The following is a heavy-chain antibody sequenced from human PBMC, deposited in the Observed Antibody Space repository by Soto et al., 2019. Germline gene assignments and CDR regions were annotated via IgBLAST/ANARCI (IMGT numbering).Heavy chain of an antibody. CDR2: IYYSGST. CDR3: ARGSGYDASFDY. J-gene: IGHJ4*02. CDR1: GGSISSGGYY. D-gene: IGHD5-12*01. V-gene: IGHV4-31*03. Sequence: PSETLSLTCTVSGGSISSGGYYWSWIRQHPGKGLEWIGYIYYSGSTYYNPSLKSRVTISVDTSKNQFSLKLSSVTAADTAVYYCARGSGYDASFDYWGQGTLVTVSS.